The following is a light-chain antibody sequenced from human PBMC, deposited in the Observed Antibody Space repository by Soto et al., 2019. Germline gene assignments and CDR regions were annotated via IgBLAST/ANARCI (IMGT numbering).Light chain of an antibody. CDR3: AAWDDSLNGLV. CDR2: EVS. CDR1: TNDVGGYTY. V-gene: IGLV2-8*01. Sequence: QSALTQPPSASGSPGQSVTISCTGTTNDVGGYTYVSWYQQHPGKAPKLMIYEVSKRPSGVPDRFSGSRSGNTASLAISGLQSEDEADYYCAAWDDSLNGLVFGTGTKVTVL. J-gene: IGLJ1*01.